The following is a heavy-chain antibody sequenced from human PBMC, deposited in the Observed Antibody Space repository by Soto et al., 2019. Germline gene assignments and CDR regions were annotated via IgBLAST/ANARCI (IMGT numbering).Heavy chain of an antibody. D-gene: IGHD6-13*01. V-gene: IGHV3-30*03. CDR3: SREAAHDYWYWDL. CDR2: IGDDGNAK. Sequence: QLQLVESGGAVVQHGRSLSLSCAAAGFPFGAYGMHWVRQSPGKGLEWVAVIGDDGNAKVYTDSVRGRFTLSRDNSMNTLHMQRDSLREEDTALYYCSREAAHDYWYWDLWGRGTLVTFSS. J-gene: IGHJ2*01. CDR1: GFPFGAYG.